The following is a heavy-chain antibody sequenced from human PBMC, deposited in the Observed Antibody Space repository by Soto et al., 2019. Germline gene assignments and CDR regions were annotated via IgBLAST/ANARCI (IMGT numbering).Heavy chain of an antibody. CDR1: GGTFSSYT. D-gene: IGHD6-19*01. Sequence: QVQLVQSGAEVKKPGSSVKVSCKASGGTFSSYTISWVRQAPGQGLEWMGRIIPFLGIANYAQKFQGRVTITADKSTSTAYMELSSLRSEDTAVYYCAREIAVAGSGDYWGQGTLVTVSS. CDR2: IIPFLGIA. V-gene: IGHV1-69*08. CDR3: AREIAVAGSGDY. J-gene: IGHJ4*02.